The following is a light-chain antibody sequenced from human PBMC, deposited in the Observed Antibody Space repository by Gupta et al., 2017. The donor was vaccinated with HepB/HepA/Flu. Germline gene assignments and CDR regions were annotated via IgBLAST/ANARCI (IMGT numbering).Light chain of an antibody. CDR1: QSVSSY. CDR2: DAS. CDR3: QQRSNWPPWT. V-gene: IGKV3-11*01. J-gene: IGKJ1*01. Sequence: EIVLTQSPATLSLSPGERATLSCGASQSVSSYLAWYQQKPGQAPRLLIYDASNRATGIPARFSGSGYGTDLTLTISSREPEDFAVYYCQQRSNWPPWTFGQGTKVEIK.